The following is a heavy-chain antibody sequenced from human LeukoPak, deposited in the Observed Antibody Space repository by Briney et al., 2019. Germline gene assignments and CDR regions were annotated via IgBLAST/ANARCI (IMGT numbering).Heavy chain of an antibody. J-gene: IGHJ3*02. CDR2: IYSGGST. CDR3: ARGSSTSSRPTSRVAFDI. CDR1: GFTLSSNY. V-gene: IGHV3-66*02. Sequence: GGSLRLSCAASGFTLSSNYMSGVRQPPGKGLERASVIYSGGSTYYPDSVKGRFTISRDNSKNTLYLQMNSLRAEDTAVYYCARGSSTSSRPTSRVAFDIWGQGTMVTVSS. D-gene: IGHD2-2*01.